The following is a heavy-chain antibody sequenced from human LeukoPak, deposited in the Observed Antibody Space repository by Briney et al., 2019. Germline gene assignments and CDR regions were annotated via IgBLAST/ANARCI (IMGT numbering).Heavy chain of an antibody. Sequence: PSETLSLTCAVSGYSISSGYYWGWIRPPPGKGLEWIGSIYHSGSTYYNPSLKSRVTISVDTSKNQFSLKLSSVAAADTAVYYCARAETSNYDFWSGYQYYFDYWGQGTLVTVSS. J-gene: IGHJ4*02. CDR2: IYHSGST. CDR3: ARAETSNYDFWSGYQYYFDY. D-gene: IGHD3-3*01. V-gene: IGHV4-38-2*01. CDR1: GYSISSGYY.